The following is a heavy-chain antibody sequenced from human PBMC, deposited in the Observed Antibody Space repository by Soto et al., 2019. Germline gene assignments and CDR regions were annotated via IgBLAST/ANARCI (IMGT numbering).Heavy chain of an antibody. Sequence: GGSLRLSCAASGFTFISYGRHWVRQAPGKGLEWVAVIWYDGSNKYYADSVKGRFTISRDNSKNTLYLQMNSLRAEDTAVYYCAREDYYYDSSGYSYYFDYWGQGTLVTVSS. CDR2: IWYDGSNK. D-gene: IGHD3-22*01. J-gene: IGHJ4*02. CDR1: GFTFISYG. V-gene: IGHV3-33*01. CDR3: AREDYYYDSSGYSYYFDY.